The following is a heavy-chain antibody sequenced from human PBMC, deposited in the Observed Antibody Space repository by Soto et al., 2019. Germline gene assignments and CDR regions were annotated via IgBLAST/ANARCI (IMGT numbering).Heavy chain of an antibody. CDR2: IYSGGGT. CDR1: GFTVSSNY. Sequence: QPGGSLRLSCAASGFTVSSNYMSWVRQAPGKGLEWVSVIYSGGGTYYADSVKGRFTISRDNSKNTLYLQMNSLRAEDTAVYYCARGSYYYDSSDPWGQGTLVTVSS. CDR3: ARGSYYYDSSDP. J-gene: IGHJ5*02. V-gene: IGHV3-53*01. D-gene: IGHD3-22*01.